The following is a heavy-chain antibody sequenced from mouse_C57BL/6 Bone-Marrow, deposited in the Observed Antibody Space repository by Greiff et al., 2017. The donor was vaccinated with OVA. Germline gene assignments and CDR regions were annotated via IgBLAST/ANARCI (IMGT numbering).Heavy chain of an antibody. CDR3: ANLYAMDY. Sequence: EVQVVESGGGLVKPGGSLKLSCAASGFTSSDYGMHWVRQAPEKGLEWVAYISSGSSTIYYADTVKGRFTISRDNAKNTLFLQMTSLRSEDTAMYYCANLYAMDYWGQGTSVTVSS. J-gene: IGHJ4*01. CDR1: GFTSSDYG. CDR2: ISSGSSTI. V-gene: IGHV5-17*01.